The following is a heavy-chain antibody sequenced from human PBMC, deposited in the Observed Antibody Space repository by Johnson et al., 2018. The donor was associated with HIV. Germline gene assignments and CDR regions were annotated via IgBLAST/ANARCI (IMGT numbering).Heavy chain of an antibody. J-gene: IGHJ3*01. D-gene: IGHD1-26*01. CDR1: GFTFSNHW. CDR3: AKDNVVGALTIWGNRAFDS. Sequence: VQLVESGGGLVQSGGSLRLSCAASGFTFSNHWMHWVRQAPGKGLVWVSRINSDGSSRNYADSVKGRFTISRDNAKNTLYLQMNSLRAEDTAVYYCAKDNVVGALTIWGNRAFDSWGQGTMVTVSS. CDR2: INSDGSSR. V-gene: IGHV3-74*01.